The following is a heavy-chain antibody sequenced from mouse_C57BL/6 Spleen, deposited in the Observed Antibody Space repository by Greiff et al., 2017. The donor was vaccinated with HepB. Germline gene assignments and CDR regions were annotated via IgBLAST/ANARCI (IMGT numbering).Heavy chain of an antibody. CDR2: ISDGGSYT. V-gene: IGHV5-4*03. CDR3: ARIDGYHWYFDV. J-gene: IGHJ1*03. Sequence: EVMLVESGGGLVKPGGSLKLSCAASGFTFSSYAMSWVRQTPEKRLEWVATISDGGSYTYYPDNVKGRFTISRDNAKHNLYLQMSHLKSEDTAMYYCARIDGYHWYFDVWGTGTTVTVSS. CDR1: GFTFSSYA. D-gene: IGHD2-3*01.